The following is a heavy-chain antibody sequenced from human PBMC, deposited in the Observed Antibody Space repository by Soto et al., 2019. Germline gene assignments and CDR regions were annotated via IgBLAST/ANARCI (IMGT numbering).Heavy chain of an antibody. CDR3: GRDALGAFDL. V-gene: IGHV4-59*01. CDR1: GGSISSYY. Sequence: SETLSLTCTVSGGSISSYYWSWFRQPPGKGLEWIGYIYNSGRTNYNPSLKSRVTISVDTSKNHLSLKVSSVTAADTAVYYCGRDALGAFDLWGQGTMVTVSS. CDR2: IYNSGRT. J-gene: IGHJ3*01.